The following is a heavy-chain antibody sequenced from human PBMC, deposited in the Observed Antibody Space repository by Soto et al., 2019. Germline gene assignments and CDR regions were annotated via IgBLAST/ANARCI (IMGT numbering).Heavy chain of an antibody. CDR1: GASMNSYH. D-gene: IGHD6-13*01. CDR3: ARDQGVAAAGITWFDP. J-gene: IGHJ5*02. V-gene: IGHV4-4*07. CDR2: IHSSGST. Sequence: SETLSLTCTVSGASMNSYHWSWIRQPAGKGLEWIGHIHSSGSTNYNPSLKSRVTMSVDTSKNQFSLRLMSLTAADTAVYYCARDQGVAAAGITWFDPWGQGSMVTVYS.